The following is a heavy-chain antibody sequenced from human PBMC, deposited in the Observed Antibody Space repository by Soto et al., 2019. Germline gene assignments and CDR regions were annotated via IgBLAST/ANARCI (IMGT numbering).Heavy chain of an antibody. J-gene: IGHJ5*02. D-gene: IGHD3-22*01. CDR2: IIPIFGTA. V-gene: IGHV1-69*12. CDR3: ARDRGPSIGYYPYWFDP. CDR1: GGTFSSYA. Sequence: QVKLVQSGAEVAKPGSSVKVSCKASGGTFSSYAITWVRQAPGQGLEWMGGIIPIFGTANYAQRFQARGTITADESTSTAYMERRSLRSEDTALYYCARDRGPSIGYYPYWFDPWGQGTLVTVSS.